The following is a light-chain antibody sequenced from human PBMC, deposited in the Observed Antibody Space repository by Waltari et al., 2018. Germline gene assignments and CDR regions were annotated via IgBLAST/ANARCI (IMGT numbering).Light chain of an antibody. CDR2: GSS. Sequence: EIVITHSPAPLSVSPGERATLSCRASQSVSSNLTWYQQRPGQAPRLLIYGSSTRATASPARCSGGGSGTEYTLTISSLQSEDFAVYYCRQYKNWTPRMFGHGTKVKIK. CDR3: RQYKNWTPRM. CDR1: QSVSSN. V-gene: IGKV3D-15*01. J-gene: IGKJ1*01.